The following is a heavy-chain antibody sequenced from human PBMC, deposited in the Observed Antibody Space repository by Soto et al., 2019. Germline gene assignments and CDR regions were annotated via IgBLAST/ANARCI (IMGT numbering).Heavy chain of an antibody. J-gene: IGHJ4*02. Sequence: LSLTCAVSGYSISSGYYWGWIRQPPGKGLEWIGSIYHSGSTYYNPSLKSRVTISVDTSKNQFSLKLSSVTAADTAVYYCARVLGRTPFDYWGQGTLVTVSS. CDR3: ARVLGRTPFDY. V-gene: IGHV4-38-2*01. CDR2: IYHSGST. CDR1: GYSISSGYY.